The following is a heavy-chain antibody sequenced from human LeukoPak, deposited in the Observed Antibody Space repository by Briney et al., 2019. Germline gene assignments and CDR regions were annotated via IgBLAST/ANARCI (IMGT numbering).Heavy chain of an antibody. D-gene: IGHD6-19*01. V-gene: IGHV3-53*01. J-gene: IGHJ4*02. CDR2: FYSGGTT. Sequence: GGSLRLSCAASGFTVSSIYMSWVRQAPGKGLEWVSLFYSGGTTYYAESVKGRFTISRDNSKNTLYLQMNSLRAEDTAVYYCARLSGWFDYWGQGTLVTVSS. CDR1: GFTVSSIY. CDR3: ARLSGWFDY.